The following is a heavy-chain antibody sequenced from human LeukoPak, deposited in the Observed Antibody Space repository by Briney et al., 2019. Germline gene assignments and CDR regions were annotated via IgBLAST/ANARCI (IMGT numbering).Heavy chain of an antibody. CDR2: IYYSGST. V-gene: IGHV4-59*08. D-gene: IGHD3-22*01. J-gene: IGHJ4*02. Sequence: SPSETLSLTCTVSGGSISSYYWSWIRQPPVKGLEWIGYIYYSGSTNYNPSLKSRVTISVDTSKNQFSLKLSSVTAADTAVYYCERHAPGYYDRLPGFDYWGQGTLVTVSS. CDR1: GGSISSYY. CDR3: ERHAPGYYDRLPGFDY.